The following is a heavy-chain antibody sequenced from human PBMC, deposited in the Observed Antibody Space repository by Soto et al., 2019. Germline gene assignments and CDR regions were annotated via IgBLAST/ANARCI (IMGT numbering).Heavy chain of an antibody. CDR1: Y. CDR2: IYRSGNT. J-gene: IGHJ3*02. V-gene: IGHV4-38-2*02. CDR3: ARGDNDAFDI. Sequence: YSAWIRQPPRKGLEWIGSIYRSGNTYYNPSLKSRVTISVDTSENHFSLKLISVTAADTAVYYCARGDNDAFDIWGQGSM.